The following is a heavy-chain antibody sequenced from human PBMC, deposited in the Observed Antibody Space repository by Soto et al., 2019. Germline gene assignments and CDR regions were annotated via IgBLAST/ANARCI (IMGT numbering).Heavy chain of an antibody. CDR3: ARTRTAFYRYYFDS. CDR2: ISGSGGAT. V-gene: IGHV3-23*01. D-gene: IGHD2-21*02. Sequence: SGGSLRLSCSTSGFTFEDCAISWVRQAPGKGLEWVSGISGSGGATYYTDSVEGRFTISKDFSKNTVSLQMTGLRVDDTAVYYCARTRTAFYRYYFDSWGQGALVTVSS. J-gene: IGHJ4*02. CDR1: GFTFEDCA.